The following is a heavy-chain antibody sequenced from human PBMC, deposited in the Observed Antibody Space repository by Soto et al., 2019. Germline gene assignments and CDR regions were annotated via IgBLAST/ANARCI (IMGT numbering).Heavy chain of an antibody. CDR3: ARDHYYDSSGPPTGFDP. J-gene: IGHJ5*02. CDR2: IIPIFGTA. D-gene: IGHD3-22*01. CDR1: GGTFSSYA. V-gene: IGHV1-69*01. Sequence: ASVKVSCKASGGTFSSYAISWVRQAPGQGLEWMGGIIPIFGTANYAQKFQGRVTITADESTSTAYMELSSLRSEDTAVYYCARDHYYDSSGPPTGFDPWGQGTLVTVSS.